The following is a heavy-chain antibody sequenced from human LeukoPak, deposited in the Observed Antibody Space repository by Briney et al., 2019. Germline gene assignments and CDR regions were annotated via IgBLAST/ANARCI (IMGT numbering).Heavy chain of an antibody. CDR1: GGSFSGYY. V-gene: IGHV4-34*01. CDR2: INHSGST. CDR3: ARKVAAVNWFDP. J-gene: IGHJ5*02. D-gene: IGHD6-19*01. Sequence: SETLSLTCAVYGGSFSGYYWSWIRQPPGKGLEWIGEINHSGSTNYNPSLKSRVTISVDTSKNQFSLKLSSVTAADTAVYYCARKVAAVNWFDPRGQGTLVTVSS.